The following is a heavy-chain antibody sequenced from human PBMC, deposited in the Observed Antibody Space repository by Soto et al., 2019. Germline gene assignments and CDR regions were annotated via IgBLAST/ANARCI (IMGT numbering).Heavy chain of an antibody. Sequence: GSLRLSCAASGFTFDDYAMHWVRQAPGKGLEWVSLISWDGGSTYYADSVKGRFTISRDNSKNSLYLQMNSLRAEDTALYYCAKDKGLMGYNYYYGMDVWGQGPTLTVSS. CDR3: AKDKGLMGYNYYYGMDV. J-gene: IGHJ6*02. CDR1: GFTFDDYA. V-gene: IGHV3-43D*04. CDR2: ISWDGGST.